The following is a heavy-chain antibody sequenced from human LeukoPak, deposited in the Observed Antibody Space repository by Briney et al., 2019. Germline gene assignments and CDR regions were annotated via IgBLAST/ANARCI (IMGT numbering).Heavy chain of an antibody. V-gene: IGHV3-53*01. CDR2: MYSGGST. D-gene: IGHD3-16*01. Sequence: SGGSLRLSCAASGFTVISNYMSWVRQAPGKGLGWVSVMYSGGSTYYADSVKGRFTISRDNSKNTLYLQVNSLRAEDTAVYYCARGLWASPADWGQGTLVTVSS. CDR3: ARGLWASPAD. CDR1: GFTVISNY. J-gene: IGHJ4*02.